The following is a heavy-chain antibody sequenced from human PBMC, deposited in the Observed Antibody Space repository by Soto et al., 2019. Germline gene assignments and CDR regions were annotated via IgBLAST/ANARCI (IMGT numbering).Heavy chain of an antibody. Sequence: QVQLQESGPGLVKPSQTLSLTCTVSGGSISSGGYYWSWIRQHPGKGLEWIGYIYYSGSTYYNPSLKGRVTISVDTSKNQFSLKLSSVTAADTAVYYWARELETVTTGHAFDIWGQGTMVTVSS. CDR1: GGSISSGGYY. J-gene: IGHJ3*02. V-gene: IGHV4-31*03. D-gene: IGHD4-17*01. CDR3: ARELETVTTGHAFDI. CDR2: IYYSGST.